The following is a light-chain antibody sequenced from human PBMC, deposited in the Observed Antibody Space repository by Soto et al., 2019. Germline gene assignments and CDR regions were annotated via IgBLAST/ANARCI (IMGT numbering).Light chain of an antibody. Sequence: IQLTQSPSSLSASGGGRVTVTCRASQDIRNYLAWYQQKLGKAPKLLIYDASNLETGVPSRFSGSGSGTDFTFTISSLQPEDIATYYCQQYSHLITFGQGTRLEI. CDR2: DAS. V-gene: IGKV1-33*01. CDR3: QQYSHLIT. CDR1: QDIRNY. J-gene: IGKJ5*01.